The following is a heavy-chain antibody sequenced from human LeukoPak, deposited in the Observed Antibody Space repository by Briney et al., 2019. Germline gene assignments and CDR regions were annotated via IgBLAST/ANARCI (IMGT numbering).Heavy chain of an antibody. D-gene: IGHD3-22*01. Sequence: SETLSLTCTVSNGSISGGGYYWSWIRQHPGKGLEWIGYIYYSGNAYYNPSLKSRVTISVDRSKNQFSLKVTSATAADTAVYYCARAADRSGYRSISFDYWGQGTLVTVSS. V-gene: IGHV4-31*03. CDR2: IYYSGNA. CDR3: ARAADRSGYRSISFDY. J-gene: IGHJ4*02. CDR1: NGSISGGGYY.